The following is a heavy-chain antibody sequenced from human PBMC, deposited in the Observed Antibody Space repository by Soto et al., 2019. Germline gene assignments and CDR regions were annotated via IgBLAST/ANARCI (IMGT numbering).Heavy chain of an antibody. D-gene: IGHD6-19*01. J-gene: IGHJ6*02. CDR1: GGTFSSYA. V-gene: IGHV1-69*01. CDR2: IIPIFGTA. Sequence: QVQLVQSGAEVKNPGSSVKVSCKASGGTFSSYAISWVRQAPGQGLEWMGGIIPIFGTANYSQKFQGRVTITADESTSTAYMELSSLRSEDTAVYYWARDPIAVAGTYKPWRDYYGMDVWGQGTTVTVSS. CDR3: ARDPIAVAGTYKPWRDYYGMDV.